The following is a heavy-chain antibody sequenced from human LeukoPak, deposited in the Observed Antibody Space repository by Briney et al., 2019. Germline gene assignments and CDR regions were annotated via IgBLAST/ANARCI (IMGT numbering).Heavy chain of an antibody. V-gene: IGHV3-33*01. CDR2: IWYDGSNK. D-gene: IGHD2-8*01. CDR3: ARDPGLMVYATSYYYYGMDV. J-gene: IGHJ6*02. CDR1: GFTFSSYG. Sequence: PGGSLRLSCAASGFTFSSYGMHWVRQAPGKGLEWVAVIWYDGSNKYYADSVKGRFTISRDNSKNTLYLQMNSLRAEDTAVYYCARDPGLMVYATSYYYYGMDVWGQGTTVTVSS.